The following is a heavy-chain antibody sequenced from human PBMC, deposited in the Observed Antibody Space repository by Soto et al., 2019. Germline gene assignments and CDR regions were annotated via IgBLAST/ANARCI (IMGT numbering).Heavy chain of an antibody. J-gene: IGHJ5*02. D-gene: IGHD2-2*01. CDR2: ISAYNGNT. V-gene: IGHV1-18*01. CDR1: GYTFTSYG. CDR3: ARDRQYCSSTSCYYWFDP. Sequence: QVQLVQSGAEVKKPGASGKVSCKASGYTFTSYGISWVRQAPGQGLEWMGWISAYNGNTNYAQKLQGRVTMTTDTSTSTAYMELRSLRSDDTAVYYCARDRQYCSSTSCYYWFDPWGQGTLVTVSS.